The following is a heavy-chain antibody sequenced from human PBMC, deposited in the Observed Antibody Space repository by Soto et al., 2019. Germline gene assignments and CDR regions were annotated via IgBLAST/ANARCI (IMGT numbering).Heavy chain of an antibody. CDR3: ARDAGDYENYYYYYGFDV. CDR1: GGSIYTSDYY. D-gene: IGHD4-17*01. CDR2: IFYTGST. Sequence: PSETLSLTCTVSGGSIYTSDYYWSWIRQPPGKGLEWVGYIFYTGSTHYNPSLASRVTISADRSKNQFSLKLTSVTAADTAVYFCARDAGDYENYYYYYGFDVWGNGTTVT. V-gene: IGHV4-30-4*01. J-gene: IGHJ6*04.